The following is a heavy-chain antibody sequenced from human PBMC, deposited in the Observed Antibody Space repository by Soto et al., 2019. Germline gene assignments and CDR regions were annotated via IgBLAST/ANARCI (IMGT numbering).Heavy chain of an antibody. Sequence: SETLSLTCTVSGGSISSSSYYWGWIRQPPGKGLEWIGSIYYSGSTYYNPSLKSRVTISVDTSKNQFSLKLSSVTAADTAVYYCARLQLVLAATLNFNNFDYWGQGTLVTVSS. CDR1: GGSISSSSYY. D-gene: IGHD6-6*01. CDR2: IYYSGST. V-gene: IGHV4-39*01. CDR3: ARLQLVLAATLNFNNFDY. J-gene: IGHJ4*02.